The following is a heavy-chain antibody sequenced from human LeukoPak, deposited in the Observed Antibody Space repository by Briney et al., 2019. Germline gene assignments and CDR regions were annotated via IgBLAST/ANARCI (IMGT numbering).Heavy chain of an antibody. V-gene: IGHV7-4-1*02. Sequence: ASVKVSCKASGYTFTSYAMNWVRQAPGQGLEWMGWINTNTGNPMYAQGFTGRFVFSLDTSVSTAYLQISSLEAEDTAIHYCAREAYGSGSYHFDYWGQGTLVTASS. CDR3: AREAYGSGSYHFDY. D-gene: IGHD3-10*01. CDR1: GYTFTSYA. J-gene: IGHJ4*02. CDR2: INTNTGNP.